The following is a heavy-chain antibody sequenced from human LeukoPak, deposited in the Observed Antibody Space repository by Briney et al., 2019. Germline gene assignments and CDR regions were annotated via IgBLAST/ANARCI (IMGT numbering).Heavy chain of an antibody. CDR1: GSTFSSYS. CDR2: ISSSSSTI. CDR3: ARAHHRRVYDYVWGSYPY. V-gene: IGHV3-48*01. Sequence: TGGSLRLSCAASGSTFSSYSMNWVRQAPGKGLEWVSYISSSSSTIYYADSVKGRFTISRDNAKNSLYLQMNSLRAEDTAVYYCARAHHRRVYDYVWGSYPYWGQGTLVTVSS. D-gene: IGHD3-16*02. J-gene: IGHJ4*02.